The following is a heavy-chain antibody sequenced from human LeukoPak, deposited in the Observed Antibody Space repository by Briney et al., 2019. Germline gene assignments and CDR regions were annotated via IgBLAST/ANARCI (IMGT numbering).Heavy chain of an antibody. CDR3: AREAFYKSGWYSLFGH. J-gene: IGHJ4*02. V-gene: IGHV3-23*01. CDR1: GFTLSSYG. CDR2: ISGSDGSI. Sequence: GGSLRLSCAASGFTLSSYGMGWVRQAPGKGLEWVSVISGSDGSIYYGDSAKGRFTISRDKSKNTLYLQMNSLRVEDTAIYYCAREAFYKSGWYSLFGHWGQGTQVTVSS. D-gene: IGHD6-19*01.